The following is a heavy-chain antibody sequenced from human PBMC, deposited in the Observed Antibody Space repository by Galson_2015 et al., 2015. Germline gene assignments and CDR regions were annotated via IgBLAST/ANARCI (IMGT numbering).Heavy chain of an antibody. Sequence: SLRLSCAASRFTFRNYGMHWVRQAPGKGLEWVAIIWYDGSNKYYADSVKGRFTISRDNSKNMLFLQVNSLRVEDTAVYYCARGGGISEWYFELWGRGTLVTFSS. CDR2: IWYDGSNK. CDR1: RFTFRNYG. V-gene: IGHV3-33*01. D-gene: IGHD4-23*01. CDR3: ARGGGISEWYFEL. J-gene: IGHJ2*01.